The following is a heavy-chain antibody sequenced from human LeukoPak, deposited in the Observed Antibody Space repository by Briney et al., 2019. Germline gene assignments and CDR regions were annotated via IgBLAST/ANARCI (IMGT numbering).Heavy chain of an antibody. Sequence: GRSLRLSCAASGFTFSSYVMHWVRQAPGRGLEWVAFISYDGGNKYYADSVKGRFTISRDNSKNTLYLQMNSLRTEDTAVYYCAKDLGYSGSYIDCRGQGTLVTVSS. D-gene: IGHD1-26*01. CDR3: AKDLGYSGSYIDC. CDR1: GFTFSSYV. J-gene: IGHJ4*02. V-gene: IGHV3-30*18. CDR2: ISYDGGNK.